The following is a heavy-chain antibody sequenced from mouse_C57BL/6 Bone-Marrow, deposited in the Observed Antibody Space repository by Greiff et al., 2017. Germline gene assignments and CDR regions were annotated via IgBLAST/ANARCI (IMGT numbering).Heavy chain of an antibody. V-gene: IGHV1-74*01. J-gene: IGHJ3*01. CDR3: APSTVVAPGFAY. D-gene: IGHD1-1*01. Sequence: QVQLQQPGAELVKPGASVKVSCKASGYTFTSYWMHWVKQRPGQGLEWIGRIHPSDSDPNYNQKFKGKATLTVDKSSSTAYMQLSSLTSEDSAVYYCAPSTVVAPGFAYWGQGTLVTVSA. CDR1: GYTFTSYW. CDR2: IHPSDSDP.